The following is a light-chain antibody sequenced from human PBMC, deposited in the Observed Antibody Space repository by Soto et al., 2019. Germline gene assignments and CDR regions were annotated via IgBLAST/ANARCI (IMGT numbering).Light chain of an antibody. CDR1: QDNSSY. Sequence: DIQMTQSPSSLSASVGDRVTLTCRASQDNSSYLNWYQQKPGKAPKLLIYAASTLQSGVPSRFTGSGSGTDFTLAISSLQPEDFATYYCQHSYSTPFTFGPGTKVDIK. CDR2: AAS. CDR3: QHSYSTPFT. V-gene: IGKV1-39*01. J-gene: IGKJ3*01.